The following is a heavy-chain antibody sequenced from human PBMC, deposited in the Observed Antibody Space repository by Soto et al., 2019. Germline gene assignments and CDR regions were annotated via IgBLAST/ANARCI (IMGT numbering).Heavy chain of an antibody. CDR1: GYTFTSYG. CDR3: ARESWDIVLMVYAYEAYYFDY. D-gene: IGHD2-8*01. Sequence: ASVKVSCKASGYTFTSYGISWVRQAPGQGLEWMGWISAYNGNTNYAQKLQGRVTMTTDTSTSTAYMELRSLRSDDTAVYYCARESWDIVLMVYAYEAYYFDYWGQGTLVTVSS. CDR2: ISAYNGNT. V-gene: IGHV1-18*01. J-gene: IGHJ4*02.